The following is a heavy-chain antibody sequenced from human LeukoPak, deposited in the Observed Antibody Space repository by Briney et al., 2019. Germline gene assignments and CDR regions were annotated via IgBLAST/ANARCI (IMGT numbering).Heavy chain of an antibody. CDR2: VNSDGSST. CDR3: ARDLVVRFGGSWEHQWGLDY. D-gene: IGHD1-26*01. J-gene: IGHJ4*02. V-gene: IGHV3-74*01. CDR1: GFTFSSYW. Sequence: GGSLRLSCAASGFTFSSYWMHWVRQAPGKGLVWVSRVNSDGSSTSYADSVKGRFTISRDNAKNTLYLQMNSLRAEDTAVYYCARDLVVRFGGSWEHQWGLDYWGQGTLVTVSS.